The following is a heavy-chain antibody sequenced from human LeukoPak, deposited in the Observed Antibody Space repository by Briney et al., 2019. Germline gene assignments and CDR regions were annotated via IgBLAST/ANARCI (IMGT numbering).Heavy chain of an antibody. V-gene: IGHV4-59*08. Sequence: SETQSLTCTVSGGSISSYYWSWIRQPPGKGLEWIGYIYYSGSTNYNPSLKSRVTISVDTSKNQFSLKLSSVTAADTAVYYCARQGSSWEDYFDYWGQGTLVTVSS. CDR1: GGSISSYY. D-gene: IGHD6-13*01. CDR2: IYYSGST. CDR3: ARQGSSWEDYFDY. J-gene: IGHJ4*02.